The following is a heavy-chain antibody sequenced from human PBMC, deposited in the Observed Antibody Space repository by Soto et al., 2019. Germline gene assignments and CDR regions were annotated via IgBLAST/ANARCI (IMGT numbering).Heavy chain of an antibody. V-gene: IGHV3-7*01. J-gene: IGHJ4*02. Sequence: EVQLVESGGGLVLPGGSLRLSCVGSAFSLKTYWMAWVRQAPGKGLECVANIRQYGDETFYVDSVKGRFTISRDNANNSVYLQMDNLRAEDTGFYYCATGGSGTYYLGPLDYWGQGIMVIVSS. D-gene: IGHD3-10*01. CDR2: IRQYGDET. CDR3: ATGGSGTYYLGPLDY. CDR1: AFSLKTYW.